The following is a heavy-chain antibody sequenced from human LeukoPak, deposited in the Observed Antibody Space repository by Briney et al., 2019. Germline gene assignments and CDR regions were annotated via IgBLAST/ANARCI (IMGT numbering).Heavy chain of an antibody. D-gene: IGHD6-19*01. CDR3: TTVARDSSAWCEN. V-gene: IGHV3-15*01. CDR2: IKSKTDGGTT. Sequence: GGSLRLSCAASGVTISNAWMSWVRQAPGKGLEWVGRIKSKTDGGTTDFGVPGKGRFTISRDDSENTLYLQMNSLKTEDTALYYCTTVARDSSAWCENWGPGTLVTVSS. CDR1: GVTISNAW. J-gene: IGHJ4*02.